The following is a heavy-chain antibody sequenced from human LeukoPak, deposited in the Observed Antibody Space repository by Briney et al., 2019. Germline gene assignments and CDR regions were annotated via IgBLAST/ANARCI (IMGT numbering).Heavy chain of an antibody. CDR1: VCTLSRYA. CDR2: IIPIFGTA. V-gene: IGHV1-69*05. CDR3: ARERWEPHRDAFDI. Sequence: GASVNVSFKSTVCTLSRYAISWVGQAPGQGLAWMGRIIPIFGTANYAHKFQGRVTITTDESTSTAYMELSRLRSEDTAVYYCARERWEPHRDAFDIWGQGTMVTVSS. D-gene: IGHD1-26*01. J-gene: IGHJ3*02.